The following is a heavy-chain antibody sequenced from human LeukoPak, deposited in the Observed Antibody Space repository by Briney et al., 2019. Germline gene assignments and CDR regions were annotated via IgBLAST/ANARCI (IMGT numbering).Heavy chain of an antibody. V-gene: IGHV1-2*02. CDR1: GYTFTGYY. Sequence: GASVKVSCKASGYTFTGYYMHWVRQAPGQGLEWMGWINPNSGGTNYAQKFQGRVTMTRDTSISTAYMELSRLRSDDTAVYYCAAVISRSGSYPAFDYWGQGTLVTVSS. CDR3: AAVISRSGSYPAFDY. CDR2: INPNSGGT. J-gene: IGHJ4*02. D-gene: IGHD3-10*01.